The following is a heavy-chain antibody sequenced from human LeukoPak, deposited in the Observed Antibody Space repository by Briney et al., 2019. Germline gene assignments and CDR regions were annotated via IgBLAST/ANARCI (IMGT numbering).Heavy chain of an antibody. CDR2: IEGDGGKK. CDR3: TRVEETATTAAIIRKYSYYYYYMDV. J-gene: IGHJ6*03. CDR1: GLTFSSQW. Sequence: GGSLRLPCADSGLTFSSQWMTWVRQAPGKGPEWVANIEGDGGKKFYVDSVKGRFTISRDNAENSLYLQMSSLRAEDTAVYYCTRVEETATTAAIIRKYSYYYYYMDVWGKGNTVTVSS. V-gene: IGHV3-7*01. D-gene: IGHD4-11*01.